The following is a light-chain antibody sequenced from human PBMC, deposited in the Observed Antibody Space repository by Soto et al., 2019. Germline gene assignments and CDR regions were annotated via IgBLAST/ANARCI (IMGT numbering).Light chain of an antibody. CDR1: QSISSW. CDR2: GAS. V-gene: IGKV1-5*01. CDR3: QQSYSPVRNI. Sequence: DIQMTQSPSTLSASVGDRVTITCRASQSISSWLAWYQQKPGKAPKLLIYGASNLQSGVPSRFSGGGSGTEFTLTISSLQPEDFATYYCQQSYSPVRNIFGQGTKLEI. J-gene: IGKJ2*01.